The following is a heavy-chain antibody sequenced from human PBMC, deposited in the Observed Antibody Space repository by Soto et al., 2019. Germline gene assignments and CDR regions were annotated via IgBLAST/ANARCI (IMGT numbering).Heavy chain of an antibody. CDR1: GGSISSGGYS. V-gene: IGHV4-30-2*01. Sequence: QLQLQESGSGLVKPSQTLSLTCAVSGGSISSGGYSWSWIRQPPGKGLEWNGYIYHRVSTYYIPSVTWRDTISVDRSQHQCSLQLSSVTAAYTAVYYFASAARIAGAYENNDAFDSWGQGRMVTVSS. CDR3: ASAARIAGAYENNDAFDS. D-gene: IGHD6-19*01. CDR2: IYHRVST. J-gene: IGHJ3*02.